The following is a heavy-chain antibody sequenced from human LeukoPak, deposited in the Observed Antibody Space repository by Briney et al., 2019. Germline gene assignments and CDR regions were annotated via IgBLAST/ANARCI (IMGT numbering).Heavy chain of an antibody. CDR2: ISAYNGNT. Sequence: ASVEVSCKASGYTFTSYGISWVRQAPGQGLEWMGWISAYNGNTNYAQKLQGRVTMTTDTSTSTAYMELRSLRSDDTAVYYCARASDADLINYYGMDVWGQGTTVTVSS. CDR1: GYTFTSYG. D-gene: IGHD2-21*02. CDR3: ARASDADLINYYGMDV. J-gene: IGHJ6*02. V-gene: IGHV1-18*01.